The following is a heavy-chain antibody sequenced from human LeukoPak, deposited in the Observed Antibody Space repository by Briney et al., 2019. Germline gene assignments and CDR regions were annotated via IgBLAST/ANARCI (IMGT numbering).Heavy chain of an antibody. CDR2: IYPGDSDT. V-gene: IGHV5-51*01. J-gene: IGHJ3*02. D-gene: IGHD2-15*01. CDR1: GYSFTSYW. Sequence: GESLEISCKGSGYSFTSYWIGWVRQMPGKGLEWMGIIYPGDSDTRYSPSFQGQVTISADKSISTAYLQWSSLKASDTAVYYCARQDCSGGSCYLDAFDIWGQGTMVTVSS. CDR3: ARQDCSGGSCYLDAFDI.